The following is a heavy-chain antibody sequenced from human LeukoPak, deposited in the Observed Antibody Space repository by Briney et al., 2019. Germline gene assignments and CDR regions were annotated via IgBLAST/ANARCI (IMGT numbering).Heavy chain of an antibody. CDR3: ARGSEWSSGVSDY. CDR1: GFTFGTYG. Sequence: PGGSLRLSCAASGFTFGTYGMSWVRQAPGKGLEWVSSISGSSTNIYYADSVKGRFTISRDNAKNSLYLQMNSLRAEDTAVYYCARGSEWSSGVSDYWGQGTLVTVSS. CDR2: ISGSSTNI. D-gene: IGHD3-3*01. V-gene: IGHV3-21*01. J-gene: IGHJ4*02.